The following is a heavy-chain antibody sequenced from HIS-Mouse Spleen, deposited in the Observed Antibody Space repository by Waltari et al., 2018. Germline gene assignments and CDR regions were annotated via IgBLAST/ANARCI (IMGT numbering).Heavy chain of an antibody. D-gene: IGHD6-13*01. V-gene: IGHV4-39*07. CDR3: AREIPYSSSWYDWYFDL. CDR2: IYYSGST. J-gene: IGHJ2*01. Sequence: LQLQESGPGLVKPLETMSLTRTVSGGSINSNSYYWGWIRQTPGKGLEWIGSIYYSGSTYYNPSLKSRVTISVDTSKNQFSLKLSSVTAADTAVYYCAREIPYSSSWYDWYFDLWGRGTLVTVSS. CDR1: GGSINSNSYY.